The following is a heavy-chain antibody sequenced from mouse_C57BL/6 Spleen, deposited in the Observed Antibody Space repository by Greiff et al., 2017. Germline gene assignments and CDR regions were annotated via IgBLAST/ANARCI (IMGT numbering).Heavy chain of an antibody. CDR3: VRHGDYSWYFDV. CDR2: IRSKSNNYAT. J-gene: IGHJ1*03. Sequence: EVQLVESGGGLVQPKGSLKLSCAASGFSFNTYAMNWVRQAPGKGLEWVARIRSKSNNYATYYADSVKDRFTISRDDSESMLYLQMNNLKTEDTAMYYCVRHGDYSWYFDVWGTGTTVTVSS. D-gene: IGHD1-1*01. V-gene: IGHV10-1*01. CDR1: GFSFNTYA.